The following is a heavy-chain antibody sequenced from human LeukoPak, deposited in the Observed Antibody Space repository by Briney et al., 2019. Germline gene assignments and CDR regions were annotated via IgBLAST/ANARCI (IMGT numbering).Heavy chain of an antibody. CDR2: IYHSGST. D-gene: IGHD6-6*01. Sequence: SKTLSLTCTVSGYSISSGYYWGWIRQPPGKGLEWIGSIYHSGSTYYNPSLKSRVTISVDTSKNQFSLKLSSVTAADTAVYYCARVGQLVLNWFDPWGQGTLVTVSS. V-gene: IGHV4-38-2*02. J-gene: IGHJ5*02. CDR3: ARVGQLVLNWFDP. CDR1: GYSISSGYY.